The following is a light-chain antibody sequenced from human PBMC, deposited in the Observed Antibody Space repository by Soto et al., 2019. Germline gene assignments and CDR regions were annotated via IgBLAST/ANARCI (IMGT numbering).Light chain of an antibody. CDR2: DVS. CDR1: QSLGKY. Sequence: EIVLTQSPATLSVSPGERATLSCRASQSLGKYLGWYQQKPGQAPRLLIYDVSNRATGIPARFSGSGSGTDFTLTISSLEPEDVAVYYCQHRSNWPLTFGGGTKVEIK. V-gene: IGKV3-11*01. CDR3: QHRSNWPLT. J-gene: IGKJ4*01.